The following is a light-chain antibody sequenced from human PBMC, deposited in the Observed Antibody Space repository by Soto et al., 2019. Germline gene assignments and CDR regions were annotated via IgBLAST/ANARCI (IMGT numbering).Light chain of an antibody. J-gene: IGKJ1*01. CDR2: GAS. CDR3: QHYGSSTWT. CDR1: QSISSTY. V-gene: IGKV3-20*01. Sequence: EIVLTQSPGTLSLSPGEGATLSCRASQSISSTYLAWYQQKPGQAPRLLISGASSRATGIQDRFSGSGSGTDFTLTSSRLEPEDFAVYYCQHYGSSTWTFGQGTKVEIK.